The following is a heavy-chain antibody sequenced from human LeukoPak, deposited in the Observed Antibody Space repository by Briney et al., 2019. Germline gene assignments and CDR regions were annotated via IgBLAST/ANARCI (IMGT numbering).Heavy chain of an antibody. CDR1: GGSISSSSYY. CDR2: IYYGGST. J-gene: IGHJ4*02. CDR3: ARDFGSSGPPEPYYFDY. V-gene: IGHV4-39*07. D-gene: IGHD6-19*01. Sequence: SETLSLTCTVSGGSISSSSYYWAWIRQPPGKGLEWIGSIYYGGSTYYNPSLKSRVTMSVDTSKNQFSLKLSSVTAADTAVYYCARDFGSSGPPEPYYFDYWGQGTLVTVSS.